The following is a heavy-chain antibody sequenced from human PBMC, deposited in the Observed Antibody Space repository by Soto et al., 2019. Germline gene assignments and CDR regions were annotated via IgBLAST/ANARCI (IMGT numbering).Heavy chain of an antibody. D-gene: IGHD6-13*01. CDR3: AREATGNGMDV. Sequence: QGQLVESGGGLVKPGGSLRLSCAASGLTFSDYYMSWIRQAPGEGLEWVSYISGSSTYADYVDSVKGRFTISRDNARNSLYLQMNSLRAEDTAVYYCAREATGNGMDVWGQGTTVTVSS. CDR2: ISGSSTYA. J-gene: IGHJ6*02. CDR1: GLTFSDYY. V-gene: IGHV3-11*06.